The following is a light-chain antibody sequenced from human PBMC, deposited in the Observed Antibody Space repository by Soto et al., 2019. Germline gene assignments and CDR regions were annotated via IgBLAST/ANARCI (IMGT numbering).Light chain of an antibody. V-gene: IGKV3-15*01. CDR3: QQYNISPPDT. CDR1: QSVRSN. Sequence: EIVMTQSPATLSVSPGEGATLSCRASQSVRSNLAWYQQKPGQAPRLLIYGASTRVTGIPARFSGSGSGTAFTLTISSLQSEDFAVYYCQQYNISPPDTFGQGTKLEIK. J-gene: IGKJ2*01. CDR2: GAS.